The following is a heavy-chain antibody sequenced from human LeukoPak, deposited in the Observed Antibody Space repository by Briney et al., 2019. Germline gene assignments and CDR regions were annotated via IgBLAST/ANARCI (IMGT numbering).Heavy chain of an antibody. CDR2: ISAYNGNT. Sequence: ASVKVSCKASGYTFTSYGISWVRQAPGQGLEWMGWISAYNGNTNYAQKLQGRVTMTTDTSTSTAYMELRSLRSDDTAVYYCARDRYGSGRAYFDYWGQGTLVTVSS. CDR3: ARDRYGSGRAYFDY. D-gene: IGHD3-10*01. J-gene: IGHJ4*02. CDR1: GYTFTSYG. V-gene: IGHV1-18*01.